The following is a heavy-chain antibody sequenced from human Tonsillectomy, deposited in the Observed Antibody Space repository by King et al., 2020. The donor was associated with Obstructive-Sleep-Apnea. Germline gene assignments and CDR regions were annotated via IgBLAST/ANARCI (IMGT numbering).Heavy chain of an antibody. Sequence: VQLVESGGGLVKPGGSLRLSCAASGFTSSDYYMSWIRQAPGEGLEWVSYISGYGSTIYYADSVTSRFTISRDNAKNSLYLQMNSLRAEDTALYYCATRIPAALLYWGQGTLVTVSS. CDR3: ATRIPAALLY. CDR2: ISGYGSTI. V-gene: IGHV3-11*01. D-gene: IGHD6-13*01. CDR1: GFTSSDYY. J-gene: IGHJ4*02.